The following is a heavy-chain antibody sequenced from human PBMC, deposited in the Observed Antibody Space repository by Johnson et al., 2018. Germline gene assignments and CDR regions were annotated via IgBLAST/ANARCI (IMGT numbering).Heavy chain of an antibody. Sequence: VQLVESGGGLVQPGGSXRLSCAASGFTFSNYAMIWVRQAPGEGLDWVSAIGGSGSSTFSADSVKGRFTISRDNSKNTLYLQMNSLRADDTAVYYCAKRMSPTTLRWEAFDIWGQGTMVTVSS. V-gene: IGHV3-23*04. J-gene: IGHJ3*02. CDR2: IGGSGSST. CDR1: GFTFSNYA. CDR3: AKRMSPTTLRWEAFDI. D-gene: IGHD2-2*01.